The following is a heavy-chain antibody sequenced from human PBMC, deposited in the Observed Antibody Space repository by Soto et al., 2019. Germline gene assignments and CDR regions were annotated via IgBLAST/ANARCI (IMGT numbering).Heavy chain of an antibody. CDR2: IKQDGSEK. V-gene: IGHV3-7*03. CDR3: ASEPKLLWFGELPDDAFDI. J-gene: IGHJ3*02. D-gene: IGHD3-10*01. Sequence: PGGSLRLSCAASGFTFSSYWMSWVRQAPGKGREWAANIKQDGSEKYYVDSVKGRFTISRDNAKNSLYLQMNSLRAEDTAVYYCASEPKLLWFGELPDDAFDIWGQGTMVTVSS. CDR1: GFTFSSYW.